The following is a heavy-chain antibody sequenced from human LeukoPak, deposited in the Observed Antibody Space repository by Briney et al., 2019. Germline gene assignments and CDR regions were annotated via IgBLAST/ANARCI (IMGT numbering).Heavy chain of an antibody. CDR3: ARGRSFWMTFGGGIVHYFDS. CDR2: INHSGST. V-gene: IGHV4-34*01. D-gene: IGHD3-16*02. Sequence: PSETLSLTCAVYGGSFSGYYWSWIRQPPGKGLEWIGEINHSGSTKYNPSLKSRVTISVDTPKNQFSLKLTSATAADTAVYYCARGRSFWMTFGGGIVHYFDSWGQGILVTVSS. CDR1: GGSFSGYY. J-gene: IGHJ4*02.